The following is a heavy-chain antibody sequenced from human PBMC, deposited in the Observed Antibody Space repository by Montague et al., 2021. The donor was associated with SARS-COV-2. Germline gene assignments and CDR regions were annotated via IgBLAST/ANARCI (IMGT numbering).Heavy chain of an antibody. CDR1: GGSTASPY. CDR2: VYYYGDT. J-gene: IGHJ3*01. D-gene: IGHD6-13*01. V-gene: IGHV4-59*11. CDR3: ARGWAFDP. Sequence: SETLSLTCTVSGGSTASPYWYWICQSPGKRPEWIGYVYYYGDTKYNPSLQSRVTISIYTSENQFSLRLNSVTVADTAVCFCARGWAFDPWGQGRLVTVSS.